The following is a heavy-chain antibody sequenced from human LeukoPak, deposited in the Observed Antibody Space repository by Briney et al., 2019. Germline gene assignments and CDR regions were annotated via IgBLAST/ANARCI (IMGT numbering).Heavy chain of an antibody. CDR2: VSGSGDGT. J-gene: IGHJ4*02. CDR3: AKSDCDSLYCYVLDY. V-gene: IGHV3-23*01. Sequence: PGGSLRLSCAGSGLTFSSHAMSWGREAPGEGLEWGSGVSGSGDGTYYAGSVKGRFSISRDYSTNPLFLQMNSLRAADTAQYPCAKSDCDSLYCYVLDYWGQGTLVTVSS. D-gene: IGHD2/OR15-2a*01. CDR1: GLTFSSHA.